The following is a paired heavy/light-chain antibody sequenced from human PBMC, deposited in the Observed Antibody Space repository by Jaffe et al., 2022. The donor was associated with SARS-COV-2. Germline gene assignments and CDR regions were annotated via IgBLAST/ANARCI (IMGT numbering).Light chain of an antibody. CDR3: QQYNNWPPYT. Sequence: EIVMTQSPATLSVSPGERATLSCRASQSVRSNLAWYQQKHGQAPRLLIHGASTRATGIPARFSGSGSGTEFTLTISSLQSEDFAVYYCQQYNNWPPYTFGQGTKLEIK. J-gene: IGKJ2*01. V-gene: IGKV3-15*01. CDR1: QSVRSN. CDR2: GAS.
Heavy chain of an antibody. CDR3: AKDMYPDSSGYYGPGDY. J-gene: IGHJ4*02. V-gene: IGHV3-43*01. D-gene: IGHD3-22*01. CDR2: IRWDGGST. CDR1: GFTFNAYT. Sequence: EVQLVESGGVVVQPGGSLRLSCAASGFTFNAYTMHWVRQAPGKGLEWVSLIRWDGGSTNYADSVKGRFTISRDNSKNSLYLQMSSLRTEDTALYYCAKDMYPDSSGYYGPGDYWGLGTLVTVSS.